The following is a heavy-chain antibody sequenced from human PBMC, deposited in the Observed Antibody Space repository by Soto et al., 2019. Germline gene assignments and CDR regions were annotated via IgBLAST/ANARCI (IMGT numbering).Heavy chain of an antibody. J-gene: IGHJ3*02. D-gene: IGHD1-26*01. CDR2: IWDDGSNK. CDR3: ARVFRSGSYPDPHPFDI. Sequence: QVQLVESGGGVVQPGRSLRLSCAASGFTFSSYGMHWVRQAPGKGLEGVAVIWDDGSNKYYADSVKGRFTISRDNSKNTLYLQMNSLRAEDTAVYYCARVFRSGSYPDPHPFDIWGQGTMVTVSS. CDR1: GFTFSSYG. V-gene: IGHV3-33*01.